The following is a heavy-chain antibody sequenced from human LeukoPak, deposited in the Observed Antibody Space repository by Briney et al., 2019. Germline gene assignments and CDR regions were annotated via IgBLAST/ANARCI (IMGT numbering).Heavy chain of an antibody. CDR1: GGSISSSTYY. CDR2: IFYSGRT. CDR3: ARDILATSIATPYY. J-gene: IGHJ4*02. D-gene: IGHD6-6*01. V-gene: IGHV4-39*07. Sequence: SETLSLTCTVSGGSISSSTYYWGWIRQPPGKGLEWIGSIFYSGRTYYNPSLKSRVTMSVDTSKNQFSLRLSSVNAADTAVYYCARDILATSIATPYYWGQGTLVTVSS.